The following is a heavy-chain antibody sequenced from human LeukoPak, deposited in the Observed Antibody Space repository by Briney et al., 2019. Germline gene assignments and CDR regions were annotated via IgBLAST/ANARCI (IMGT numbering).Heavy chain of an antibody. CDR1: AFTFSFYT. V-gene: IGHV3-48*04. J-gene: IGHJ2*01. D-gene: IGHD3-22*01. Sequence: GGSLRLSCAAPAFTFSFYTMNWVRQAPGKGLEWVSYIIISGGTIVYADSVKGRLTISRENAKNSLYMQMNSPRAEDRAVYYWARAARQGFTMIVVPFFYFDLWGRGTLVTVSS. CDR2: IIISGGTI. CDR3: ARAARQGFTMIVVPFFYFDL.